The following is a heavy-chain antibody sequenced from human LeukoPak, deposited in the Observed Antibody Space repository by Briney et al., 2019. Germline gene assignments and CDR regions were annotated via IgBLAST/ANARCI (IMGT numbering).Heavy chain of an antibody. V-gene: IGHV4-59*01. CDR2: YSGST. D-gene: IGHD1-7*01. CDR3: ARESGVSGSTVDFDY. Sequence: PSETLSLTCTVSGASITSYYWTWIRQPLKGLEWIGYYSGSTNYNPSLKSRVTISVDTSKNQFSLKLNSVTAADTAVYYCARESGVSGSTVDFDYWGQGTLVTVSS. J-gene: IGHJ4*02. CDR1: GASITSYY.